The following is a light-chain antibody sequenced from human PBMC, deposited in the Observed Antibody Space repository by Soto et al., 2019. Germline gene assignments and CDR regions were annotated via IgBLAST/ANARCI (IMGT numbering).Light chain of an antibody. J-gene: IGLJ2*01. CDR2: LNSDGSH. CDR3: QTWGTGIHVV. Sequence: QSVLTQSPSASASLGASVKLTCTLSSWHSSYAIAWHQQQSEKGPRYLLRLNSDGSHSKGDGIPDRFSGSISGAERYLTISILQSEDEDGAYCQTWGTGIHVVFGGGTKLTVL. V-gene: IGLV4-69*02. CDR1: SWHSSYA.